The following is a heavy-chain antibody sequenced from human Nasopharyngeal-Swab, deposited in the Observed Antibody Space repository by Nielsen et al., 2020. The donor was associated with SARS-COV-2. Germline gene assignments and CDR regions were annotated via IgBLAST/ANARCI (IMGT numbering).Heavy chain of an antibody. CDR1: GYTFTGYY. V-gene: IGHV1-2*02. CDR2: INPNSGGT. D-gene: IGHD1-26*01. J-gene: IGHJ6*02. Sequence: ASVKVSCKASGYTFTGYYMHWVRQAPGQGLEWMGWINPNSGGTNYAQKFQGRVTMTRDTSISTAYMELRRLRSDDTAVYYCARVGLVGARYYYGMDVWGQGTTVTVSS. CDR3: ARVGLVGARYYYGMDV.